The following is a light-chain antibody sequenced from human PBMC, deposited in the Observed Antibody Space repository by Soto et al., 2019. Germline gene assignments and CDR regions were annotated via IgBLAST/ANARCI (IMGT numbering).Light chain of an antibody. CDR2: EVN. V-gene: IGLV2-23*02. CDR3: CSSGGSPTYV. J-gene: IGLJ1*01. Sequence: QSALTQPASVSGSPGQSITISCTGTSSNVGSYKLVSWYQQHRGKAPKLMIFEVNKRPSGVSNRFSGSKSGHTASLTISGLKVEDEADYYCCSSGGSPTYVFGTGTKVTVL. CDR1: SSNVGSYKL.